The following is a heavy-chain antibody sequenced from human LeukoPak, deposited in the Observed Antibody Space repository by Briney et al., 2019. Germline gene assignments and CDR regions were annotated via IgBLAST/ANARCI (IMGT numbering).Heavy chain of an antibody. CDR2: ISSSGSTI. D-gene: IGHD6-19*01. Sequence: GGSLRLSCAASGFTFSSYEMNWVRQAPGKGLEWVSYISSSGSTIYYADSVKGRFTISRDNAKNSLYLQMNSLRAEDTAVYYCARSADEGYSSGWYAKNFDYWGQGTLVTVSS. V-gene: IGHV3-48*03. CDR3: ARSADEGYSSGWYAKNFDY. CDR1: GFTFSSYE. J-gene: IGHJ4*02.